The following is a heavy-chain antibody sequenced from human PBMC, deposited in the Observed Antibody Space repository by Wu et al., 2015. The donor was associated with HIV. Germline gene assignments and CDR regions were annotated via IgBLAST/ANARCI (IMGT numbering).Heavy chain of an antibody. V-gene: IGHV1-2*02. Sequence: QVQLVQSGAEVKKPGSSVKVSCKASGGTFSSYAISWVRQAPGQGLEWMGRITPTSGGTHYAPKFQGRVTMTRDTSISTAYMELSRLKSDDTAVYYCATLEGDGYNTKWGQGTLVTVSS. CDR3: ATLEGDGYNTK. J-gene: IGHJ4*02. D-gene: IGHD5-24*01. CDR2: ITPTSGGT. CDR1: GGTFSSYA.